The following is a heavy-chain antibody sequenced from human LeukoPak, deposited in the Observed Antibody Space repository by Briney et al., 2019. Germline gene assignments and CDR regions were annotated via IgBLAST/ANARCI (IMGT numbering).Heavy chain of an antibody. Sequence: RTGGSLRLSCAASGFTFSSYAMSWVRQAPGKGLEWVSVISGNGVSTHYADSVKGRFTISRDNSKNTLYLQMNSLRAEDTAVYYCAKESPQFDYWGQGILVTVSS. CDR2: ISGNGVST. CDR1: GFTFSSYA. CDR3: AKESPQFDY. V-gene: IGHV3-23*01. J-gene: IGHJ4*02.